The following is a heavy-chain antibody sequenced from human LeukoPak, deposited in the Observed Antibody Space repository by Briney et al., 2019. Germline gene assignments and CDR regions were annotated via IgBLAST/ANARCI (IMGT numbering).Heavy chain of an antibody. J-gene: IGHJ4*02. D-gene: IGHD6-6*01. CDR1: GYSFTSYW. V-gene: IGHV5-51*01. CDR3: ARQATDSSSPFDY. Sequence: GESLQISCKGSGYSFTSYWIGWVRQMPGKGLEWMGIIHPGDSDTRYSPSFQGQVTISADKSISTAYLQWSSLKASDTAMYYCARQATDSSSPFDYWGQGTLVTVSS. CDR2: IHPGDSDT.